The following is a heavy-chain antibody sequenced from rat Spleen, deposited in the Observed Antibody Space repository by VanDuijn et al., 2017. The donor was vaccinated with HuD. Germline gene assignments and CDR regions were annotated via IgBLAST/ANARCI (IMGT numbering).Heavy chain of an antibody. Sequence: EVQLVESGGGLVQPGRSMKLSCAASGFTFSNYYMAWVRQAPTKGLEWVASISTGGGNTYYRDSVKGRFTISRDNAKSTLYLQMDSLRSEDTATYYCARQSYGGSWYFDFWGPGTMVTVSS. V-gene: IGHV5-25*01. CDR3: ARQSYGGSWYFDF. D-gene: IGHD1-11*01. CDR1: GFTFSNYY. J-gene: IGHJ1*01. CDR2: ISTGGGNT.